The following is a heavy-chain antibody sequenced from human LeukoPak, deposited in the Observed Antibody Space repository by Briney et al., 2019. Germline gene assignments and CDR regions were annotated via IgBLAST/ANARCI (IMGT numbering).Heavy chain of an antibody. J-gene: IGHJ6*02. CDR1: GGSISSGGCY. D-gene: IGHD2-15*01. Sequence: SETLSLTCTVSGGSISSGGCYWSWIRQHPGKGLEWIGYIYYSGSTYYNPSLKSRVTISVDTSKNQFSLKLSSVTAADTAVYYCARVVVAATPIERYYYYYGMDVWGQGTTVTVSS. CDR3: ARVVVAATPIERYYYYYGMDV. V-gene: IGHV4-31*03. CDR2: IYYSGST.